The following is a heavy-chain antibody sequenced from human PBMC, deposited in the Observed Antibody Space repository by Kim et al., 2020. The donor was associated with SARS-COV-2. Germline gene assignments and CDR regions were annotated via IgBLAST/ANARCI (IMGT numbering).Heavy chain of an antibody. CDR1: GYTFTTYG. D-gene: IGHD1-26*01. Sequence: ASVKVSCKASGYTFTTYGIHWMRQAPGQRPEWMGWINTGNGNTKYSQKFQGRVTITRDTSAGTAYMELSSLISEDTAVYYCAREISKEQSSWGQGTLVTVSS. V-gene: IGHV1-3*04. CDR3: AREISKEQSS. J-gene: IGHJ4*02. CDR2: INTGNGNT.